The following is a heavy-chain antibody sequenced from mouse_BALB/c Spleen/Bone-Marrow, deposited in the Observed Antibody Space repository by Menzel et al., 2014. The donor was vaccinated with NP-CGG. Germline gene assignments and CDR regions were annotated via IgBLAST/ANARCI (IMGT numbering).Heavy chain of an antibody. CDR3: AGSELTGTTY. D-gene: IGHD4-1*01. CDR1: GYTFTSYW. Sequence: QVQLQQSGAELVKPGASVKLSCKASGYTFTSYWMHWVKQRPGQGLEWIGEINPSNGRTNYNEKFKSKATLTVDKSSSTAYMQLSSLTSEDSAVHFCAGSELTGTTYWGQGTLVTASP. CDR2: INPSNGRT. J-gene: IGHJ3*01. V-gene: IGHV1S81*02.